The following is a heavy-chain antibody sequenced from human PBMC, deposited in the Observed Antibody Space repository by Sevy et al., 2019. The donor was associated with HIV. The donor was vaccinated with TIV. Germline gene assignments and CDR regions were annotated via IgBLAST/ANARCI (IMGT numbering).Heavy chain of an antibody. CDR2: LNPHTEGT. CDR3: ARLPVNWNDIGYGMDV. D-gene: IGHD1-1*01. Sequence: ASVKVSCQTSGHTFSGYYVHWLRQAPGEGIEWVAWLNPHTEGTNYDQRFQGRVTVTTDTSMTMAYLDLTSRRSDDTALYYCARLPVNWNDIGYGMDVWGQGTSVTVSS. CDR1: GHTFSGYY. V-gene: IGHV1-2*02. J-gene: IGHJ6*02.